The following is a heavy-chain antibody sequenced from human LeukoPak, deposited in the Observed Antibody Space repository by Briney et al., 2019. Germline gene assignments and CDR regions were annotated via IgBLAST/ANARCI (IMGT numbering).Heavy chain of an antibody. CDR2: ITSSRNYI. D-gene: IGHD2-21*02. V-gene: IGHV3-21*01. CDR3: ARVAYYRVTADQITDAFDV. CDR1: GFTFSSYS. J-gene: IGHJ3*01. Sequence: PGGSLRLSCAASGFTFSSYSMNWVRQAPGKGLEWVSSITSSRNYIHYADSVKGRFTLSRDNAKNSLYLQMNSLRAEDTAVYFCARVAYYRVTADQITDAFDVWGHGTVVTVSS.